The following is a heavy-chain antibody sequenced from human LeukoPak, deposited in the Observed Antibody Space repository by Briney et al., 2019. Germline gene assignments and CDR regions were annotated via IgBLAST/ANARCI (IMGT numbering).Heavy chain of an antibody. Sequence: ASVKVSCKASGYTFTCYYMHWVRQAPGQGLEWMGRIITILGIANYAQKFQGRVTITADKSTSTAYMELSRLRSEDTAVYYCAVAYGSGSYYIDYWGQGTLVTVSS. D-gene: IGHD3-10*01. V-gene: IGHV1-69*02. CDR3: AVAYGSGSYYIDY. J-gene: IGHJ4*02. CDR2: IITILGIA. CDR1: GYTFTCYY.